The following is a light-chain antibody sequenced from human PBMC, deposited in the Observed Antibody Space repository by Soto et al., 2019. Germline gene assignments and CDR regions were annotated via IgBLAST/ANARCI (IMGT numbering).Light chain of an antibody. CDR3: AALDDILSGVV. CDR1: SSNIGSNY. J-gene: IGLJ2*01. V-gene: IGLV1-47*01. Sequence: QSVLTQAPSASGTPGQRVTISCSGSSSNIGSNYVYWYQQLPGTAPKLLIYRNNQRPSGVPDRFSGSKSGTSASLAISGLRSEDEADYYCAALDDILSGVVFGGGTKLTVL. CDR2: RNN.